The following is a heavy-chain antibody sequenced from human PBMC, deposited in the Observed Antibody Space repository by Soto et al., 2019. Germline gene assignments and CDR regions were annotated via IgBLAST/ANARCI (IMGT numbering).Heavy chain of an antibody. CDR2: IYPRDSDT. Sequence: EVQLVQSGAEVKKSGESLTISCKASGYSFSSYWIGWVRQKPGRGLEWMGLIYPRDSDTRYSPSFQGQVTISADKSITTAYLHWNSLKASDSGMYYCAIDYGGNSGYYYWGQGTLLNVSS. CDR3: AIDYGGNSGYYY. CDR1: GYSFSSYW. D-gene: IGHD2-21*02. J-gene: IGHJ4*02. V-gene: IGHV5-51*01.